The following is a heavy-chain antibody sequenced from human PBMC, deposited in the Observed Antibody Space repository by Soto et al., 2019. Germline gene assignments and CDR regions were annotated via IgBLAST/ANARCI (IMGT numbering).Heavy chain of an antibody. CDR2: VDQSGST. CDR1: GGSFSGYY. CDR3: ARDRQRGYCTGGSCYSYFDY. V-gene: IGHV4-34*01. D-gene: IGHD2-15*01. Sequence: QVQLQQWGAGLLKPSETLSLTCAIYGGSFSGYYWSWIRQPPGMGLEWIGEVDQSGSTNYNPSLKSQVTISSDTSKNQVSLKLNSVTAADTAVYYCARDRQRGYCTGGSCYSYFDYWGQGALVIVSS. J-gene: IGHJ4*02.